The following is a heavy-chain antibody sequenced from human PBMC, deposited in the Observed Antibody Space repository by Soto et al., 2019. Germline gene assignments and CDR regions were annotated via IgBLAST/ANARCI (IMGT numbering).Heavy chain of an antibody. Sequence: SETLSLTCAVYGGSFSGYYWSWIRQPPGKGLEWIGEINHSGSTNYNPSLKSRVTISVDTSKNQFSLKLSSVTAADTAVYYCARGHGYCTSGVCYIKWFDPWGQGTLVTVSS. D-gene: IGHD2-8*01. V-gene: IGHV4-34*01. CDR3: ARGHGYCTSGVCYIKWFDP. CDR1: GGSFSGYY. J-gene: IGHJ5*02. CDR2: INHSGST.